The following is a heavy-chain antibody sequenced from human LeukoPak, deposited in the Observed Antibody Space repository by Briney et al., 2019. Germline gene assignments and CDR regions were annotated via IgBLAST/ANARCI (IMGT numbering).Heavy chain of an antibody. D-gene: IGHD5-18*01. Sequence: GGSLRLSCAASGFTFSSYSMNWVRQAPGKGLEWVSSISSSSSYIYYADSVKGRFTISRDNAKNSLYLQMNSLRAEDTAVYYCAKSRYSYSPFDYWGQGTLVTVSS. V-gene: IGHV3-21*04. CDR3: AKSRYSYSPFDY. CDR2: ISSSSSYI. J-gene: IGHJ4*02. CDR1: GFTFSSYS.